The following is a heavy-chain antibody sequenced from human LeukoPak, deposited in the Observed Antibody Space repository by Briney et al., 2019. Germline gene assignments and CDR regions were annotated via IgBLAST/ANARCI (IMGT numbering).Heavy chain of an antibody. CDR1: GYTFTGYY. CDR2: INPNSGGT. D-gene: IGHD1-26*01. CDR3: ARDRGSGSYPTHCFDP. V-gene: IGHV1-2*02. Sequence: ASVKVSCKASGYTFTGYYMHWVRQAPGQGLEWMGWINPNSGGTNYAQKFQGRVTMTRDTSISTAYMELSRLRSDDTAVYYCARDRGSGSYPTHCFDPWGQGTLVTVSS. J-gene: IGHJ5*02.